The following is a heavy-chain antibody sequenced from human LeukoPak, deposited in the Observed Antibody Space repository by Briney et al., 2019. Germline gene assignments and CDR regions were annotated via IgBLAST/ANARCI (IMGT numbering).Heavy chain of an antibody. CDR2: IRSKSYGGTT. Sequence: GGSLRLSCTASGFTFGDYAMAWVRQAPGKGLEWVGFIRSKSYGGTTEYSASVKGRFTISRDESKSIAYLQMNSLKPEDTAVYYCSRAPYCSSGSCYPDPDAFDIWGQGTVVTFSS. D-gene: IGHD2-15*01. V-gene: IGHV3-49*04. CDR1: GFTFGDYA. CDR3: SRAPYCSSGSCYPDPDAFDI. J-gene: IGHJ3*02.